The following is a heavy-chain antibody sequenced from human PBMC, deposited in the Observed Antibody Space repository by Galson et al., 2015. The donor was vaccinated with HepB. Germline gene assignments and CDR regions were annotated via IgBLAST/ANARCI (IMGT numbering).Heavy chain of an antibody. D-gene: IGHD4-17*01. J-gene: IGHJ4*02. CDR2: IYYSGST. CDR3: ARHYGYGDYVGDIRH. V-gene: IGHV4-59*08. CDR1: GGSINSYY. Sequence: SETLSLTCTVSGGSINSYYWSWIRQPPGKGLEWIGYIYYSGSTNYNPSLKSRVTISVDTSKNQFSLKLSSVTAADTALYYCARHYGYGDYVGDIRHWGQGTLVTVSS.